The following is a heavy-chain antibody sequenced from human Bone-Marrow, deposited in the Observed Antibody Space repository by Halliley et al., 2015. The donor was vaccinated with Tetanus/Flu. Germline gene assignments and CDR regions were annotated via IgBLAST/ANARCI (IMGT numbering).Heavy chain of an antibody. V-gene: IGHV4-30-4*01. CDR3: GRESPDSSGYFLFDS. D-gene: IGHD5-18*01. J-gene: IGHJ4*02. CDR2: VFSTGAT. Sequence: GYVFSTGATYSTPSLKSRVAISIDPSKNQFSLDVYSVTAADTAVYYCGRESPDSSGYFLFDSWGQGTLVTVSS.